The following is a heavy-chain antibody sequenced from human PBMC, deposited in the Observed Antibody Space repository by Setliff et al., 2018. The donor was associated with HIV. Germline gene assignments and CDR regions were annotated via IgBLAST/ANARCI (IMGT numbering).Heavy chain of an antibody. Sequence: GGSLRLSCVTSGFTFGDYAMSWVRQAPGKGLEWVSVISGSGGNTYYADSVKGRFTISRDNSKNTLYLQMNSLRAEDTAVYYCAKDRGSGWTPDYWGQGTLVTVSS. J-gene: IGHJ4*02. CDR2: ISGSGGNT. CDR1: GFTFGDYA. CDR3: AKDRGSGWTPDY. D-gene: IGHD6-19*01. V-gene: IGHV3-23*01.